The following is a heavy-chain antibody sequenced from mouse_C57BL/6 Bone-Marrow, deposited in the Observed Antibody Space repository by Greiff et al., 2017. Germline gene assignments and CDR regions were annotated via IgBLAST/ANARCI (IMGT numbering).Heavy chain of an antibody. D-gene: IGHD3-2*02. CDR3: ARQLRLLCAMDY. V-gene: IGHV1-39*01. CDR1: GYSFTDYN. CDR2: INPNYGTT. Sequence: EVQLQQSGPELVKPGASVKISCKASGYSFTDYNMTWVKQSNGKSLEWIGVINPNYGTTSYNQNFKGKATLPVDPSSGTAYMQLNSLTSEDSAVYYCARQLRLLCAMDYWGQGTSVTGAS. J-gene: IGHJ4*01.